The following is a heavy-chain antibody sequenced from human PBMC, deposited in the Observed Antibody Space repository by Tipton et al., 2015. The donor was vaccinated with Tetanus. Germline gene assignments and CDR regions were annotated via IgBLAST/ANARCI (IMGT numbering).Heavy chain of an antibody. Sequence: TLSLTCTISGGSVSGFYWGWIRQPPGKGLEWIGHAYYSGTTNYNPSLKGRVSISVDTSHDQFSLRLTSVTAADTAIYYCARFSYDSGGFYSYFDYWGRGTLVTVSP. D-gene: IGHD3-22*01. V-gene: IGHV4-59*02. CDR3: ARFSYDSGGFYSYFDY. CDR2: AYYSGTT. CDR1: GGSVSGFY. J-gene: IGHJ4*02.